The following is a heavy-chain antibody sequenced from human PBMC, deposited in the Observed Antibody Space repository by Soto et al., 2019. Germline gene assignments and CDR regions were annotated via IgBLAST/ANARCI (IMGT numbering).Heavy chain of an antibody. J-gene: IGHJ4*02. Sequence: GGSLRLSCTASGFTFSNYGMHWVRQAPGKGLKWVAVISYDGSNKYYADSVKGRFTISRDNSKNTLYLQMNSLRAEDTAVYYCARGRDYLGGDFDYWGQGTLVTSPQ. CDR1: GFTFSNYG. V-gene: IGHV3-30-3*01. D-gene: IGHD3-16*01. CDR2: ISYDGSNK. CDR3: ARGRDYLGGDFDY.